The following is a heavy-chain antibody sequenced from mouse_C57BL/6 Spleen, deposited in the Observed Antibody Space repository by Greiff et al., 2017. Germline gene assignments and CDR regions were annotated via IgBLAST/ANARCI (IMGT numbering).Heavy chain of an antibody. CDR2: ISYDGSN. CDR1: GYSITSGYY. CDR3: ARESLSYDYDGYYFDY. V-gene: IGHV3-6*01. J-gene: IGHJ2*01. Sequence: EVKVEESGPGLVKPSQSLSLTCSVTGYSITSGYYWNWIRQFPGNKLEWMGYISYDGSNNYNPTLKNRISITRDKSKNQFFLKLNSVTTEDTATYYCARESLSYDYDGYYFDYWGQGTTLTVSS. D-gene: IGHD2-4*01.